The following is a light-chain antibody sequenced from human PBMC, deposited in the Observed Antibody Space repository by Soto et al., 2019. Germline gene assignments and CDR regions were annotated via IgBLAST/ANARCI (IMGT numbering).Light chain of an antibody. CDR2: EVS. CDR3: CPYAGSSTHV. CDR1: SSDVGSSNL. J-gene: IGLJ1*01. V-gene: IGLV2-23*02. Sequence: QSVLTQPASMAGSPGQSITFSCTGTSSDVGSSNLVSWYQQHPGKAPKLLIYEVSKRPSGVSNRFSGSKSGNTASLTISGLQSEDEADCCCCPYAGSSTHVFGTGTKVPVL.